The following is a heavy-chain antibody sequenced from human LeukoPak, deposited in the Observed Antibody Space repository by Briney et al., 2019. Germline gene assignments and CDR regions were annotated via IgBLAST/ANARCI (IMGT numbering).Heavy chain of an antibody. V-gene: IGHV3-30*02. Sequence: GGSLRLSCAASGFTFSSYGMHWVRQAPGKGLEWVAFIRYDGSNKYYADSVKGRFTISRDNSKNTLYLQMNSLRAEDTAVYCCAKPDDLWNAFDIWGQGTMVTVSS. CDR3: AKPDDLWNAFDI. CDR1: GFTFSSYG. D-gene: IGHD3-3*01. J-gene: IGHJ3*02. CDR2: IRYDGSNK.